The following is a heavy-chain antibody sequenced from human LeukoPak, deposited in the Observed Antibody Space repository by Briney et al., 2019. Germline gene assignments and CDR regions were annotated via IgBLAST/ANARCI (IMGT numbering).Heavy chain of an antibody. Sequence: VASVKVSCKASGYTFTGYYIHWVRQPPGQGLECMGIINPSGGSTSYAQKFQGRVTMTRDMSTSTVYMELRSMRSDDTAVYYCARDRLTIQLWLWGQGTLVTVSS. CDR2: INPSGGST. J-gene: IGHJ4*02. V-gene: IGHV1-46*01. D-gene: IGHD5-18*01. CDR1: GYTFTGYY. CDR3: ARDRLTIQLWL.